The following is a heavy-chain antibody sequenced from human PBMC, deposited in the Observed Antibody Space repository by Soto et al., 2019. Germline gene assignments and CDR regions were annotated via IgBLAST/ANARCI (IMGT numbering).Heavy chain of an antibody. V-gene: IGHV3-30*18. J-gene: IGHJ4*02. CDR3: AKGGYYVSSDPGDY. D-gene: IGHD3-22*01. CDR1: GFTFSSYG. Sequence: QVQLVESGGGVVQPGRSLRLSCAASGFTFSSYGMHWVRQAPGKGLEWVAVMSYDGSNKYYADSVKGRFTISRDNSKNTLYLQMNSRRAEDTAVYYCAKGGYYVSSDPGDYWGQGTLVTVSS. CDR2: MSYDGSNK.